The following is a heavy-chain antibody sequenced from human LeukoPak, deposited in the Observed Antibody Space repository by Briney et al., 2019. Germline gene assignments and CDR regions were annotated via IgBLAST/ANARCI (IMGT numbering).Heavy chain of an antibody. V-gene: IGHV3-48*03. J-gene: IGHJ4*02. Sequence: GGSLRLSCAASGFTFSTYEMHWVRQAPGKGLEWVSYISSSGSTIYNADSVKGRFTISRDNAKNSLYLQMNSLRAEDTAVYYCARAVYYFDYWGQGTLVTVSS. CDR1: GFTFSTYE. CDR3: ARAVYYFDY. CDR2: ISSSGSTI.